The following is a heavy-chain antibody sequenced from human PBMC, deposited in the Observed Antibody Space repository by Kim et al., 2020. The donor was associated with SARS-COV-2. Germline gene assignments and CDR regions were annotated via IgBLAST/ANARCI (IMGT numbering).Heavy chain of an antibody. CDR1: GFTFRNAW. Sequence: GGSLRLSCAASGFTFRNAWMSWVRQAPGKGLEWVGRIKSKTDGGTTDYAAPVKGRFTIAREDSKNTLDLQMNSQKTADTAVYYCTAPGYYSSSAEIFDYWGQGALVTVPS. CDR3: TAPGYYSSSAEIFDY. D-gene: IGHD6-13*01. J-gene: IGHJ4*02. CDR2: IKSKTDGGTT. V-gene: IGHV3-15*01.